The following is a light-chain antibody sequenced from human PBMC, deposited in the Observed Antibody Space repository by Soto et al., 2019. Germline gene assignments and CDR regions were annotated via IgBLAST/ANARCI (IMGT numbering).Light chain of an antibody. V-gene: IGKV3-15*01. CDR3: QQYRNWPRT. CDR1: QRVDIN. J-gene: IGKJ1*01. CDR2: GAS. Sequence: IVLTQYPATLSVSPGARVSXSCRASQRVDINLAWYQQEPGQAPSLLXYGASTRAHDRPGSFSGRGSATEFTRTISSRQSEDFAVYYGQQYRNWPRTFGQGTKVDIK.